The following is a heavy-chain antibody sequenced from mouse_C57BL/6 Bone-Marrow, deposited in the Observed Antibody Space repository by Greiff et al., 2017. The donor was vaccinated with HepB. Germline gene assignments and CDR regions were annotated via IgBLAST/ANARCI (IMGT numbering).Heavy chain of an antibody. J-gene: IGHJ3*01. D-gene: IGHD3-2*02. V-gene: IGHV1-82*01. Sequence: VQLQQSGPELVKPGASVKISCKASGYAFSSSWMNWVKQRPGKGLECIGRIYPGDGDTNYNGNFKGKATLTADKSSSTAYMQLSSLTSEDSAVYFCARRQLRLGFAYWGQGTLVTVSA. CDR2: IYPGDGDT. CDR1: GYAFSSSW. CDR3: ARRQLRLGFAY.